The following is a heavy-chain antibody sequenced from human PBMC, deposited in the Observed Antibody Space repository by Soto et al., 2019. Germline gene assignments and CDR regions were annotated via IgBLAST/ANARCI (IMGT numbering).Heavy chain of an antibody. D-gene: IGHD2-15*01. CDR3: ASARGGYIDY. CDR2: IYYSGST. Sequence: QVQLQESGPGLVKPSETLSLTCTVSGGSISSYYWSWIRQPPGKGLEWIGYIYYSGSTNYNPSLKSRVTISVDTSKNQFSLKLSSVTAADTAVYYCASARGGYIDYWGQGTLVTVSS. J-gene: IGHJ4*02. CDR1: GGSISSYY. V-gene: IGHV4-59*01.